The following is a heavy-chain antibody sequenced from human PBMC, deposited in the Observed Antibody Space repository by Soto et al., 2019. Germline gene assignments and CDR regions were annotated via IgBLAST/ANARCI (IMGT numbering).Heavy chain of an antibody. CDR3: ERVFFSYHSSDDYPPRGYYYGMDV. D-gene: IGHD3-22*01. J-gene: IGHJ6*02. CDR2: IGTAGDT. Sequence: GGSLRLSCAASGFTFTTYDMHWVRQVTGKGLEWVSAIGTAGDTYYAGSVKGRFTISREDAKYSLYLQMNSLRAEDTAVYYYERVFFSYHSSDDYPPRGYYYGMDVWGQGTTVTVSS. V-gene: IGHV3-13*01. CDR1: GFTFTTYD.